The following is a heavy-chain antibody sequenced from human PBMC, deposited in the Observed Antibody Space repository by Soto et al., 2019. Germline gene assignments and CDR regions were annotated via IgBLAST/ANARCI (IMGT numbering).Heavy chain of an antibody. CDR1: GFTFDDYA. CDR2: ISGDGGST. Sequence: GESLKISCAASGFTFDDYAMHWVRQAPGKGLEWVSLISGDGGSTYYADSVKGRFTISRDNSKNSLYLQMNSLRTEDTALYYCAKDISYCSGGSCSSGAFDIWGQGTMVTVSS. V-gene: IGHV3-43*02. CDR3: AKDISYCSGGSCSSGAFDI. D-gene: IGHD2-15*01. J-gene: IGHJ3*02.